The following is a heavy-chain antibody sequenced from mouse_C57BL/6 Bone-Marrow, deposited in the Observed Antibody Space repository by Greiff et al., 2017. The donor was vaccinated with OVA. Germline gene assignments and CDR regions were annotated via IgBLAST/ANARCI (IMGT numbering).Heavy chain of an antibody. Sequence: EVQGVESGAELVKPGASVKLSCTASGFNIKDYYMHWVKQRTEQGLEWIGRIAPEDGETKYAPKFQGKATITADTSSNTAYLQLSSLTSEDTAVYYCVYYGSSKGVFPYYFDYWGQGTTLTVSS. D-gene: IGHD1-1*01. CDR3: VYYGSSKGVFPYYFDY. CDR2: IAPEDGET. CDR1: GFNIKDYY. V-gene: IGHV14-2*01. J-gene: IGHJ2*01.